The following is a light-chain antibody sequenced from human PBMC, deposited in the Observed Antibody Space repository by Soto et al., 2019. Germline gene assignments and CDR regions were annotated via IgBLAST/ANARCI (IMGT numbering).Light chain of an antibody. CDR2: DAS. CDR1: ENINTY. Sequence: IVLTQSPATLSVSPGQTPPLSCRASENINTYLAWYQQKPGQAPKLLIYDASNRATGIPARFSASGSGTDFTLTISSLEPEDFAVYYCQHRYSWPLTFGRGTKVEIK. CDR3: QHRYSWPLT. J-gene: IGKJ3*01. V-gene: IGKV3-11*01.